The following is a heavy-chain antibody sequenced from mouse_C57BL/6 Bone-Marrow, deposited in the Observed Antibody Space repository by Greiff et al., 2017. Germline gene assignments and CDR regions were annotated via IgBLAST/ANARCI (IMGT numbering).Heavy chain of an antibody. CDR2: ISSGGSYT. V-gene: IGHV5-6*01. CDR3: AGYSRRDWYFDV. Sequence: EVHLVESGGDLVKPGGSLKLSCAASGFTFSSYGMSWVRPTPDKRLEWVATISSGGSYTYYPDSVKGRFTISRDNAKNTLYLQMSSLKSEDTAMYYCAGYSRRDWYFDVWGTGTTVNVSS. J-gene: IGHJ1*03. D-gene: IGHD1-2*01. CDR1: GFTFSSYG.